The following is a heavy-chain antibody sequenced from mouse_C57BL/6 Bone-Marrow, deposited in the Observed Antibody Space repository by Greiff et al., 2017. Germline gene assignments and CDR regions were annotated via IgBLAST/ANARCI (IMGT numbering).Heavy chain of an antibody. D-gene: IGHD2-5*01. CDR2: IDPEDGET. V-gene: IGHV14-2*01. CDR3: ARWSNYDYAMDY. Sequence: EVQLQQSGAELVKPGASVKLSCTASGFNIKDYYMHWVKQRTEQGLEWIGRIDPEDGETKYATKFQGKATITADTSSNTAYLQLSSLTSEDTAVYYCARWSNYDYAMDYWGKEPQSPSPQ. CDR1: GFNIKDYY. J-gene: IGHJ4*01.